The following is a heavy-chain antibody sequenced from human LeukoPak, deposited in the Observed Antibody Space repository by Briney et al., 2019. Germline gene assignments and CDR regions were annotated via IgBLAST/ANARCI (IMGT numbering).Heavy chain of an antibody. CDR3: ARVLELRGYYGMDV. J-gene: IGHJ6*02. CDR1: GGTFSSYA. D-gene: IGHD1-7*01. CDR2: IIPILGIA. Sequence: SVKVSCKASGGTFSSYAISWVRQAPGQGLEWMGRIIPILGIANYAQKFQGRVTITADKSTSTAYMELSSLRSEDTAVYYCARVLELRGYYGMDVWGQGTTVTVSS. V-gene: IGHV1-69*04.